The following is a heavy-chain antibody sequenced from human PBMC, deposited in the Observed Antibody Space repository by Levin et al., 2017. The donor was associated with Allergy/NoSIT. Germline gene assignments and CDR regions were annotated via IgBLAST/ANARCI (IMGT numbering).Heavy chain of an antibody. CDR2: ISAFNGNT. J-gene: IGHJ4*02. CDR3: ARDRDFYENSGYYYDARGFDY. CDR1: GYTFTNYG. Sequence: GASVKVSCKASGYTFTNYGISWVWQAPGQGLEWMGWISAFNGNTKYAQRLQGRVTMTTDTSTSTAYMELRSLRSDDTAVYYCARDRDFYENSGYYYDARGFDYWGQGTLVTVSS. V-gene: IGHV1-18*01. D-gene: IGHD3-22*01.